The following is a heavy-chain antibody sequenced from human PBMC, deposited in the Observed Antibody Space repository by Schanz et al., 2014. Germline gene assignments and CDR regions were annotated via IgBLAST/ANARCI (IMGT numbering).Heavy chain of an antibody. CDR2: IAGDGGGP. D-gene: IGHD3-10*01. Sequence: EVQLVESGGGLVKPGGSLRLSCVASGFTFRRYGMSWVRQAPGKGLEWVSVIAGDGGGPNYVDSVKGRFTISSDISKNMLYLQMNSLRAEDTALYYCTKGMDSYVSGSDHWGQGTLVTVSS. CDR1: GFTFRRYG. CDR3: TKGMDSYVSGSDH. J-gene: IGHJ4*02. V-gene: IGHV3-23*04.